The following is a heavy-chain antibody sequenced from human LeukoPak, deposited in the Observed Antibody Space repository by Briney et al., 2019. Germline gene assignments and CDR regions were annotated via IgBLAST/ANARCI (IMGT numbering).Heavy chain of an antibody. J-gene: IGHJ5*02. CDR1: GYTFTSYG. Sequence: RASVKVSCKASGYTFTSYGISWVRQAPGQGLEWMGWISAYNGNTNYAQKLQGRVTMTTDTSTSTAYMELRSLRSDDTAVYYCARALRYYDSSGSLFDPWGQGTLVTVSS. CDR2: ISAYNGNT. CDR3: ARALRYYDSSGSLFDP. D-gene: IGHD3-22*01. V-gene: IGHV1-18*01.